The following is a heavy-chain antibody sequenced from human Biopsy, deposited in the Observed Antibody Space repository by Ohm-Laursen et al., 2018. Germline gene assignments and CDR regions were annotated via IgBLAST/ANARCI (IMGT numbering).Heavy chain of an antibody. CDR2: IYDNGDT. V-gene: IGHV4-31*01. J-gene: IGHJ6*02. D-gene: IGHD4-11*01. CDR1: GGSINSGGHF. Sequence: SQTLSLTCSVSGGSINSGGHFWGWVRQSPGKGLEWIGYIYDNGDTYYNPSLMSLVSISADTSKNQVSLSSVTAADTAVYYCARDSGILNYGNFKYYHYYGMDVWGQGTKVTVSS. CDR3: ARDSGILNYGNFKYYHYYGMDV.